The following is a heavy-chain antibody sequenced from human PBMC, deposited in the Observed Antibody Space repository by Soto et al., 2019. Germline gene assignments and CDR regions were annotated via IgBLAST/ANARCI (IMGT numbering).Heavy chain of an antibody. V-gene: IGHV1-69*08. D-gene: IGHD2-15*01. Sequence: QVQLVQSGAEVKKPGSSVKVSCKPSGGTFNIFTISWVRQAPGQGLEWMGRIIPILDTTNYAQKFQGRVTITADQSTGTAYMELSSLTSEDTAVYYCARDCRGDNCYSRGLHYFDYWGQGTLVTVSS. CDR3: ARDCRGDNCYSRGLHYFDY. CDR1: GGTFNIFT. J-gene: IGHJ4*02. CDR2: IIPILDTT.